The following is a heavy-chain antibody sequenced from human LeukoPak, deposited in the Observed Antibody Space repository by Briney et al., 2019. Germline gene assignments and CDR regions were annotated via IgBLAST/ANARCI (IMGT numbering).Heavy chain of an antibody. CDR3: AKDHLRYYYDSSGYYPAFDY. V-gene: IGHV3-23*01. J-gene: IGHJ4*02. Sequence: GGSLRLSCAASGYTFSSYALSWVRQAPGKGLEWVSAISGSGGSTYYADSVKGRFTISRDNSKNTLYLQMNSLRAEDTAVYYCAKDHLRYYYDSSGYYPAFDYWGQGTLVTVSS. CDR1: GYTFSSYA. CDR2: ISGSGGST. D-gene: IGHD3-22*01.